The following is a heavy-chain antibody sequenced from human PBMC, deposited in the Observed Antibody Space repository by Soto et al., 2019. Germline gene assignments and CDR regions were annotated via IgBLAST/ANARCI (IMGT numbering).Heavy chain of an antibody. Sequence: SSETLSLTCTVSGGSISSGGYYWSWIRQHPGKGLEWIGYIYYSGSTYYNPSLKSRVTISVDTSKNQFSLKLSSVTAADTAVYYCARSRGSYYMDVWGKGTTVTVSS. V-gene: IGHV4-31*03. J-gene: IGHJ6*03. D-gene: IGHD3-10*01. CDR1: GGSISSGGYY. CDR2: IYYSGST. CDR3: ARSRGSYYMDV.